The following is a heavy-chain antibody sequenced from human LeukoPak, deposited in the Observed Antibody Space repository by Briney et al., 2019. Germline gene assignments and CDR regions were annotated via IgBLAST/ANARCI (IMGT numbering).Heavy chain of an antibody. CDR3: ARTVDTAMVFDY. V-gene: IGHV3-66*01. J-gene: IGHJ4*02. D-gene: IGHD5-18*01. CDR2: IYSGSST. CDR1: EFSDGRNY. Sequence: PGGSLRLSCAACEFSDGRNYMSGVRQARGKGLEWVSVIYSGSSTYYADAVKGRLTISRDNSKNTLYLQMNSLRAEDTALYYCARTVDTAMVFDYWGQGTLVTVSS.